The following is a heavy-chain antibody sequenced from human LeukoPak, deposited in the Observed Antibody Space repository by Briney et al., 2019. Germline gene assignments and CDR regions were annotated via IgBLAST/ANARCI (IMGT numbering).Heavy chain of an antibody. D-gene: IGHD2-15*01. V-gene: IGHV1-69*01. J-gene: IGHJ5*02. CDR3: ASHILVGTPTNWFDP. CDR1: GGTFSSYA. CDR2: IIPIFGTA. Sequence: SVKVSCKASGGTFSSYAISWVRQAPGQGLEWMGGIIPIFGTANYAQKFQGRVTITADESTSTAYMELSSLGSEDTAVYYCASHILVGTPTNWFDPWGQGTLVTVSS.